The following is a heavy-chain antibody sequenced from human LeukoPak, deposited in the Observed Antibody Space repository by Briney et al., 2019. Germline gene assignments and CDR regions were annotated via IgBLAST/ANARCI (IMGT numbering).Heavy chain of an antibody. CDR1: DDSITMYY. D-gene: IGHD3-22*01. CDR2: VDHTGST. CDR3: ARDGYYYDSSGMYYFDY. V-gene: IGHV4-59*12. J-gene: IGHJ4*02. Sequence: SETLSLTCSVSDDSITMYYWTWIRQPPGKGLEWIGYVDHTGSTNFNPSLNGRVSISRDTTKNLFSLKLSSVTAADTAVYYCARDGYYYDSSGMYYFDYWGQGTLVTVSS.